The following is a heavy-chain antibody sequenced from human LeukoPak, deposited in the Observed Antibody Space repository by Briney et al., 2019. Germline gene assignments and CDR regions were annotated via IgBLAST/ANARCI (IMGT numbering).Heavy chain of an antibody. Sequence: GGSLRLSCAASGFTFDDYAMHWVRQAPGKGLEWVSGISWNSGSIGYADSVKGRFTISRDNAKNSLYLQMNSLRAEDTALYYCAKDPDGGSGSYPNYWGQGTLVTVSS. J-gene: IGHJ4*02. CDR3: AKDPDGGSGSYPNY. CDR2: ISWNSGSI. D-gene: IGHD3-10*01. V-gene: IGHV3-9*01. CDR1: GFTFDDYA.